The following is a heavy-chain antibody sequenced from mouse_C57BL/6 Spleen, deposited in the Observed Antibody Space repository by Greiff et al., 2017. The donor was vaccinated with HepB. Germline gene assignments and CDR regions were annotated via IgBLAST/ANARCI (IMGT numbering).Heavy chain of an antibody. CDR3: ASLNYYAMDY. CDR1: GFTFTDYY. CDR2: IRNKANGYTT. V-gene: IGHV7-3*01. Sequence: EVQRVESGGGLVQPGGSLSLSCAASGFTFTDYYMSWVRQPPGKALEWLGFIRNKANGYTTEYSASVKGRFTISRDNSQSILYLQMNALRAEDSATYDCASLNYYAMDYWGQGTSVTVSS. J-gene: IGHJ4*01. D-gene: IGHD1-3*01.